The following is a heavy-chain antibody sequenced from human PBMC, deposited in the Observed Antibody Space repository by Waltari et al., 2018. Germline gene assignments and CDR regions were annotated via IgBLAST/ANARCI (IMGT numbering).Heavy chain of an antibody. J-gene: IGHJ4*02. Sequence: VQLVQSGAEVKNPGASLRVSCKVSGHPLRELSIPWVRQPPGKGLAWMGGFEADDGASFDAQKFQGRLTRTEDTSTDTAYMELTSLTSEDTAVYYCAIGGGGSRLPRWGQGTLITVSS. CDR1: GHPLRELS. CDR3: AIGGGGSRLPR. V-gene: IGHV1-24*01. D-gene: IGHD2-15*01. CDR2: FEADDGAS.